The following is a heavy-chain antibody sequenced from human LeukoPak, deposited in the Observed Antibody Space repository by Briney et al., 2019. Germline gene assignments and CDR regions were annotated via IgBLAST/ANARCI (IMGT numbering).Heavy chain of an antibody. CDR3: AREKRRYFDWFAY. CDR1: GYTFTGYY. V-gene: IGHV1-8*02. D-gene: IGHD3-9*01. CDR2: MNPNSGNT. J-gene: IGHJ4*02. Sequence: ASVKVSCKASGYTFTGYYMHWVRQAPGQGLEWMGWMNPNSGNTGYAQKFQGRVTMTRNTSISTAYMELSSLRSEDTAVYYCAREKRRYFDWFAYWGQGTLVTVSS.